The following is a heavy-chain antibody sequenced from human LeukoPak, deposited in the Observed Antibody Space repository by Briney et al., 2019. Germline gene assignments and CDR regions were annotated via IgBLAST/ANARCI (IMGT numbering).Heavy chain of an antibody. CDR1: GGSISSGDYY. CDR3: ARVGFRYCSSTSCFDAFDI. Sequence: SETLSLTCTVSGGSISSGDYYWGWLRQPPGKGLEGIGYIDYSGGTYYNPSLKSRFTRSVDRAKNQCSLKLSSVTAADTAVYYCARVGFRYCSSTSCFDAFDIWGQGPMVTVSS. J-gene: IGHJ3*02. CDR2: IDYSGGT. V-gene: IGHV4-30-4*01. D-gene: IGHD2-2*01.